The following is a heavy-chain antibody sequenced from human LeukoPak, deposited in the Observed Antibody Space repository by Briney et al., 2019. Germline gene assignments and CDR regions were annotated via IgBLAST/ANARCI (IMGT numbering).Heavy chain of an antibody. J-gene: IGHJ4*02. CDR1: GFTFSTYA. D-gene: IGHD6-13*01. CDR2: ISGSGDTT. V-gene: IGHV3-23*01. Sequence: SGGSLRLSCAASGFTFSTYAMSWVRQAPGKGLEWVSAISGSGDTTYYAESVKGRFTISRDNSKNTLCLQMNSLRPDDTAVYYCSTLSDAITAPATRNYWGQGTLVTVSS. CDR3: STLSDAITAPATRNY.